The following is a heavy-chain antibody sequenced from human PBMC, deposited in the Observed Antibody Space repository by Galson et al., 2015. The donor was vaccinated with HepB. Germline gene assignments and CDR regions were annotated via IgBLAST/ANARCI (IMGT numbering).Heavy chain of an antibody. CDR2: VSGSGSTT. Sequence: GLEWVSTVSGSGSTTYYADFLKGRFTISRDNSKNTLYLQMNSLRAEDTAVYSCAKDLRAGAPIYYFDKWGQGTLVTVSS. V-gene: IGHV3-23*01. D-gene: IGHD1-26*01. CDR3: AKDLRAGAPIYYFDK. J-gene: IGHJ4*02.